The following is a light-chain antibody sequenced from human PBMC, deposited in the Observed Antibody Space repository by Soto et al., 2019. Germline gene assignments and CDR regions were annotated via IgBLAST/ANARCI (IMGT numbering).Light chain of an antibody. CDR3: QQYNNWPPWT. Sequence: EIVMTQSPATLSVSPGERATLSCRASQSVSSNLPCYQQKPGQAPRLLIYGASTRATGIPARFSGSGSGTEFTLTISSLQSEDFAVYYCQQYNNWPPWTFGQGTKVEIK. CDR2: GAS. CDR1: QSVSSN. V-gene: IGKV3-15*01. J-gene: IGKJ1*01.